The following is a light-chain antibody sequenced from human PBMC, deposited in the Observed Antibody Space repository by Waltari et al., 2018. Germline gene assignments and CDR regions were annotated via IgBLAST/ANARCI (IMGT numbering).Light chain of an antibody. CDR1: QGINKE. CDR3: QQDYTSPWT. V-gene: IGKV1-27*01. J-gene: IGKJ1*01. Sequence: GDRVTVTCRASQGINKELNWYQQKPGKAPTLLIYAASSLQTGVSSRFSGSGSGTDFTLTISGLQPEDVATYYCQQDYTSPWTFGQGTKVEIK. CDR2: AAS.